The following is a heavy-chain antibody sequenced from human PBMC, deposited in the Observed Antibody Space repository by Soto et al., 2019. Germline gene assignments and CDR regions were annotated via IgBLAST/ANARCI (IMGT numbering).Heavy chain of an antibody. V-gene: IGHV4-59*02. Sequence: SETLSLTCTVSVGSVSSYYWSWIRQPRGKGLEWIGDIYYSGSTNYNPSLKSRVTISVDTSKNQFSLKLSSVTAADTAVYYCARGLVAVAGTLFDYWGQGTLVTVSS. CDR3: ARGLVAVAGTLFDY. D-gene: IGHD6-19*01. CDR2: IYYSGST. J-gene: IGHJ4*02. CDR1: VGSVSSYY.